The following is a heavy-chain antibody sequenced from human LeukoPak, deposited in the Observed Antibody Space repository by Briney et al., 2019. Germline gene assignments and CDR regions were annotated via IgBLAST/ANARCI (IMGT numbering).Heavy chain of an antibody. CDR3: AREGPSSSGSYLNCFDP. J-gene: IGHJ5*02. Sequence: SETLSLTCTVSGGSISSCYWSWFRQPPGKGLEWIGYIYYSGSTKYNPSLKSRVTISVDTSKNQFSLKLGSVTAADTAVYYCAREGPSSSGSYLNCFDPWGQGTLVTVSS. V-gene: IGHV4-59*01. D-gene: IGHD1-26*01. CDR1: GGSISSCY. CDR2: IYYSGST.